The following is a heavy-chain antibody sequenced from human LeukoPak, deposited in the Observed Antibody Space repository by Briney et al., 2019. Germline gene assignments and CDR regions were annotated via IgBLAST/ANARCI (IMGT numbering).Heavy chain of an antibody. CDR2: ISYTGNTK. Sequence: GGSLRLSCAASGFTFSSYGMQWVRQAPGKGLDWVAVISYTGNTKYYVDSVKGRFTISRDNSKNTLYLQMNSLRAEDTAVYYCVKERDEYSSSSSDYWGQGTLVTVSS. CDR3: VKERDEYSSSSSDY. CDR1: GFTFSSYG. D-gene: IGHD6-6*01. V-gene: IGHV3-30*18. J-gene: IGHJ4*02.